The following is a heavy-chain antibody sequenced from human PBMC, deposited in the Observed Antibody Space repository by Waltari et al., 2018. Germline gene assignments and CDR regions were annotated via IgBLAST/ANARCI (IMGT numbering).Heavy chain of an antibody. J-gene: IGHJ6*02. CDR1: GGSIRSRSYS. V-gene: IGHV4-39*01. D-gene: IGHD1-1*01. CDR2: IYYSGST. CDR3: ARHVSVWTGTGGMDV. Sequence: QLQLQVSGPGLVKPSDTLSLICTVSGGSIRSRSYSSGWIRHPPGKGLEWIGSIYYSGSTYYNPSLKSRVTISVDTSKNQFSLKLSSVTAADTAVYYCARHVSVWTGTGGMDVWGQGTTVTVSS.